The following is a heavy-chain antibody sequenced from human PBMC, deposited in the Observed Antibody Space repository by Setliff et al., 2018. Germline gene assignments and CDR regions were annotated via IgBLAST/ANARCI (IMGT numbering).Heavy chain of an antibody. J-gene: IGHJ5*02. Sequence: SETLSLTCAVSGGSISSSNWWSWVRQPPGKGLEWIGEIYHSGSTNYNPSLKSRVTISVDTSKNQFSLKLSSVTAADTAVYYCARGFLWFGANWFDPWGQGTLVTVSS. D-gene: IGHD3-10*01. V-gene: IGHV4-4*02. CDR3: ARGFLWFGANWFDP. CDR2: IYHSGST. CDR1: GGSISSSNW.